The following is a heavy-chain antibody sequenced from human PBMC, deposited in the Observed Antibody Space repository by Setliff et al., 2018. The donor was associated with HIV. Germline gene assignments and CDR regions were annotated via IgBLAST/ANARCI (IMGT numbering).Heavy chain of an antibody. CDR1: GGSINSGHYY. J-gene: IGHJ4*02. CDR3: ARDRYAGEIDY. CDR2: SYYTGST. D-gene: IGHD3-10*01. Sequence: SETLSLTCSVSGGSINSGHYYWSWIRHHPGKGLEWIGYSYYTGSTYFNPSLKSRVTLSIDTSKNQFSLKLSSVTAADTAVYYCARDRYAGEIDYWGQGTLGTSPQ. V-gene: IGHV4-31*03.